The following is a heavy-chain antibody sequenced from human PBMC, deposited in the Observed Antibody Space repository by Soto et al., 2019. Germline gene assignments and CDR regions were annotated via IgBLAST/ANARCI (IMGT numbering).Heavy chain of an antibody. CDR3: ARDDCRRTSCADSTDSYYFDY. CDR1: GGSISSGDYY. V-gene: IGHV4-30-4*01. J-gene: IGHJ4*02. Sequence: QVQLQESGPGLVQPSQTLSLTCTVSGGSISSGDYYWSWIRQPPGKGLEWIGHLYSSGSTYYNPSLKSRITKSVDTAKNHCSLNLSAVTAADTAGYYCARDDCRRTSCADSTDSYYFDYWGQGTLVTLSS. CDR2: LYSSGST. D-gene: IGHD2-2*01.